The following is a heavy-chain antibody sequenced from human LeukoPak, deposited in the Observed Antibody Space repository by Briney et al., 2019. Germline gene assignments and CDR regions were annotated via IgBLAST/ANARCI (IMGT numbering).Heavy chain of an antibody. CDR2: IYYSGST. Sequence: SETLSLTCTVSGGSVSSGSYYWSWIRQPPGKGLEWIGYIYYSGSTNYNPSLKSRVTISVDTSKTQFSLKLSSVTAADTAVYYCASGYSYGYGFWYFDLWGRGTLVTVSS. D-gene: IGHD5-18*01. CDR1: GGSVSSGSYY. CDR3: ASGYSYGYGFWYFDL. J-gene: IGHJ2*01. V-gene: IGHV4-61*01.